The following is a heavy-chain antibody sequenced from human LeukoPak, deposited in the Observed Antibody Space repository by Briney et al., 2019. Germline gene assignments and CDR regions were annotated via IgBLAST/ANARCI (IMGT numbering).Heavy chain of an antibody. J-gene: IGHJ4*02. Sequence: GVSLKISCKGSGYSFTSYWIGWVRQMPGKGLEWMGIIYPGDSNTKYSPSFQGQVTISADKSIRTAYLQWSSLEASDTAMYYCARRPMIPFGGAQYYLDYWGQGTLVTVSS. CDR3: ARRPMIPFGGAQYYLDY. V-gene: IGHV5-51*01. CDR1: GYSFTSYW. D-gene: IGHD3-16*01. CDR2: IYPGDSNT.